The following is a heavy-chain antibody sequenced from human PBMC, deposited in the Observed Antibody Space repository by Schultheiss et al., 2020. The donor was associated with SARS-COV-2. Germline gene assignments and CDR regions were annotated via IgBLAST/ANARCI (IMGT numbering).Heavy chain of an antibody. CDR1: GGSFSGYY. V-gene: IGHV4-59*12. J-gene: IGHJ6*02. CDR3: ASSPIGGRTGMDV. CDR2: IYYSGST. Sequence: SETLSLTCAVYGGSFSGYYWSWIRQPPGKGLEWIGYIYYSGSTNYNPSLKSRVTISRDTSKNHFSLKLTSVTAADTAVYYCASSPIGGRTGMDVWGQGTTVTVSS.